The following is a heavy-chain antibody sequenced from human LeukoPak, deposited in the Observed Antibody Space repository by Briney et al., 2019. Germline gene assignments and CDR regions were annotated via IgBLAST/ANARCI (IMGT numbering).Heavy chain of an antibody. CDR2: ISYDGSNK. D-gene: IGHD2-15*01. CDR1: GFTFSSYA. CDR3: ARGEDIVVVVAATDSIDY. Sequence: GGSLRLSCAASGFTFSSYAMHWVRQAPGKGLEWVAVISYDGSNKYYADSVKGRFTISRDNSKNTLYLQMNSLRAEDTAVYYCARGEDIVVVVAATDSIDYWGQGTLVTVSS. V-gene: IGHV3-30-3*01. J-gene: IGHJ4*02.